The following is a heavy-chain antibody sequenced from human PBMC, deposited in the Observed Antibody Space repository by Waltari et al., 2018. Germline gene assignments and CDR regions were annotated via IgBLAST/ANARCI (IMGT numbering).Heavy chain of an antibody. Sequence: QVQLQESGTGLVKPSETLSLTCAVSGYSISSGYYWGWIRQPPGKGLEWIGSIYHSGSTYYNPSLKSRVTISVDTSKNQFSLKLSSVTAADTAVYYCARIKEMATMDNSDDAFDIWGQGTMVTVSS. CDR3: ARIKEMATMDNSDDAFDI. V-gene: IGHV4-38-2*01. D-gene: IGHD5-12*01. J-gene: IGHJ3*02. CDR1: GYSISSGYY. CDR2: IYHSGST.